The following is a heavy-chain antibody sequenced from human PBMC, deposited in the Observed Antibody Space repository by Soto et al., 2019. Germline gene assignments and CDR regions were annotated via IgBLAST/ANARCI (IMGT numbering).Heavy chain of an antibody. V-gene: IGHV3-23*01. D-gene: IGHD4-17*01. CDR1: GFTFSSFA. CDR3: AKGTAVTTGDMAY. CDR2: LTGSGDST. Sequence: EVQLLESGGGLVQPGGSLRLSCAASGFTFSSFAMTWVRQAPGKGLEWVSSLTGSGDSTYYADSVKGRFTISRDNSKNTLYLQMNSLRADDTALYYCAKGTAVTTGDMAYWGQGTLVNVSS. J-gene: IGHJ4*02.